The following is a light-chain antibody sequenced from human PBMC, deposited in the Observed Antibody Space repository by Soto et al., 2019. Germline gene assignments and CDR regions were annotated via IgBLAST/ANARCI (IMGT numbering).Light chain of an antibody. J-gene: IGKJ1*01. CDR1: QSVSSSY. V-gene: IGKV3-20*01. CDR3: QQYGSSPPSWT. CDR2: GAS. Sequence: ETVLTQSPGTLSLSPGERAILSCRASQSVSSSYLAWYQQKPGQAPRLLIYGASSRATGIPDRFSGSGSGTDFTLTISRLEPEDFAVYYCQQYGSSPPSWTFGQGTKVEIK.